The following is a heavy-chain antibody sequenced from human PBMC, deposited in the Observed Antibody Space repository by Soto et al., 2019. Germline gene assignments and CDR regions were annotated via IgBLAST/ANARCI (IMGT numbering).Heavy chain of an antibody. CDR1: GFTLSNHD. D-gene: IGHD3-10*01. J-gene: IGHJ6*02. Sequence: SLILSCAASGFTLSNHDMYWVRQATGKSLEWVSAIGIGGDTYYPASVKGRFTISRQNAKNSLYLQMNNLRAGDTAVYYCARGPGSPRYYNGMDVWGQGTTVTVSS. V-gene: IGHV3-13*01. CDR3: ARGPGSPRYYNGMDV. CDR2: IGIGGDT.